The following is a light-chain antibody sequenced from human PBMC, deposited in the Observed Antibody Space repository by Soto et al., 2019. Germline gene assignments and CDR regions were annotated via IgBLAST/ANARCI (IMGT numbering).Light chain of an antibody. J-gene: IGLJ3*02. CDR2: EVT. CDR3: TSYVGNDIWV. CDR1: SSDVGAYKY. Sequence: QSALTQPPSASGSPGHSVTISCTGTSSDVGAYKYVSWYQQYPGKAPKLMIYEVTKRPSGVPDRFSGSKSGNTASLTVSGLQAEDEADYYCTSYVGNDIWVFGGGTKLTVL. V-gene: IGLV2-8*01.